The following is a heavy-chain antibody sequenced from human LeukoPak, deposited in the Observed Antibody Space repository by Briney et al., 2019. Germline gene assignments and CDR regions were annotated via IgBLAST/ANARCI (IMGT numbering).Heavy chain of an antibody. CDR2: IYDGGST. Sequence: PVGSLRLSCAASGSTVSSYFMSWVRQAPGKGLEWGSVIYDGGSTDYADSVQARITISTDNSKSTLYLQMNSLRAEDTAVYYCARDNYVLTGYYNAFDIWGQGTLVTVSS. V-gene: IGHV3-53*01. CDR3: ARDNYVLTGYYNAFDI. CDR1: GSTVSSYF. D-gene: IGHD3-9*01. J-gene: IGHJ3*02.